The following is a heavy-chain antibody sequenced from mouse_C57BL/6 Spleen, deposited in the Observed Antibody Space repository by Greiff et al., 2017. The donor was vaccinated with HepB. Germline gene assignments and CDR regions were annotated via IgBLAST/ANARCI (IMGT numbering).Heavy chain of an antibody. D-gene: IGHD3-3*01. CDR3: AEGTDFDY. CDR2: ISSGGSYT. V-gene: IGHV5-6*01. CDR1: GFTLSSYG. J-gene: IGHJ2*01. Sequence: EVQGVESGGDLVKPGGSLKLSCAASGFTLSSYGMSWVRQTPDKRLEWVATISSGGSYTYYPDSVKGRFTISRDNAKNTLYLQMSSLKSEDTAMYYCAEGTDFDYWGQGTTLTVSS.